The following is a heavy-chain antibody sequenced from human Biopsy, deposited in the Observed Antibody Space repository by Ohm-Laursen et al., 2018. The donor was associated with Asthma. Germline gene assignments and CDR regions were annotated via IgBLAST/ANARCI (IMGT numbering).Heavy chain of an antibody. Sequence: SRRLSCAASVFAVSRDYMFWVRQAPGRGRERVSVIYSGGTSHTADSVRGRFTISRDYSKNTLYLQMHSLRAEDTAVYYCARGDSSNWSHYYFDYWGQGTLVTVSS. D-gene: IGHD3-22*01. V-gene: IGHV3-53*01. CDR2: IYSGGTS. CDR3: ARGDSSNWSHYYFDY. J-gene: IGHJ4*02. CDR1: VFAVSRDY.